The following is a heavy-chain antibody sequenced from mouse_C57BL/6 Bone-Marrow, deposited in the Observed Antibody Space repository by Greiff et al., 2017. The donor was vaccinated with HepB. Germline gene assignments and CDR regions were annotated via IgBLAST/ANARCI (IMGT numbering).Heavy chain of an antibody. CDR1: GFSLTSYG. V-gene: IGHV2-5*01. CDR2: IWRGGST. Sequence: VQLQQSGPGLVQPSQSLSITCTVSGFSLTSYGVHWVRQSPGKGLEWLGVIWRGGSTDYNAAFMSRLSITKDNSKSQVFFKMNSLQADDTAIYYCAKGVYYGSSHWYFDVWGTGTTVTVSS. J-gene: IGHJ1*03. D-gene: IGHD1-1*01. CDR3: AKGVYYGSSHWYFDV.